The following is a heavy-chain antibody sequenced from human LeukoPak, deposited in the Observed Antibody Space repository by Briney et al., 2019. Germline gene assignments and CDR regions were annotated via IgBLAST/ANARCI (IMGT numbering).Heavy chain of an antibody. CDR2: INPNSDGA. D-gene: IGHD4-17*01. Sequence: GASVKVSCKASGYTFTAYNLHWVRQAPGQGLEWMGWINPNSDGANYAQNFQGRVTMTRDTSISTVYMELSRLGSDDTAVYYCARLGHGDYGFDYWGQGTLVTVSS. J-gene: IGHJ4*02. CDR3: ARLGHGDYGFDY. CDR1: GYTFTAYN. V-gene: IGHV1-2*02.